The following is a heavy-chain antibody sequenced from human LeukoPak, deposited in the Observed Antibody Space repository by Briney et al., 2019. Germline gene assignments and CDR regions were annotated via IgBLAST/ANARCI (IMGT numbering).Heavy chain of an antibody. CDR3: AKVGSSSEGFDY. CDR2: ISWNSGSI. CDR1: GFTFDDYA. D-gene: IGHD1-26*01. Sequence: GGSLRLSCAASGFTFDDYAMHWVRQAPGKGLEWVSGISWNSGSIGYADSVKGRFTISRDNAKNSLYLQMNSLRAEDTALYYCAKVGSSSEGFDYWGQGTLVTVSS. V-gene: IGHV3-9*01. J-gene: IGHJ4*02.